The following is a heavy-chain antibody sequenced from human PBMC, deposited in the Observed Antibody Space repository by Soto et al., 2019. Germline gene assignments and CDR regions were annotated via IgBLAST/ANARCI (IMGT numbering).Heavy chain of an antibody. Sequence: QVQLVQSGDEVKKPGASVKVSCKASGYIFVNYGIAWVRQAPGQGLEWMGWISPYSGNTHYAGRVQGRLTMTTDTSTSPAYMDGGSLTSDDPAVYYCARVDNYVPPTPQDVWGQGTTVTVS. CDR1: GYIFVNYG. V-gene: IGHV1-18*01. J-gene: IGHJ6*02. D-gene: IGHD3-16*01. CDR3: ARVDNYVPPTPQDV. CDR2: ISPYSGNT.